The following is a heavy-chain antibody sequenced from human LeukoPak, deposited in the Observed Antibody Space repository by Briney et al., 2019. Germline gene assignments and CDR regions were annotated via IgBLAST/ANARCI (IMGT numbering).Heavy chain of an antibody. Sequence: SETLSLTCTVSGGSISSSSYYWGWIREPPGKGLEWIGSIYYSGSTYYNPSLKSRVTISVDTSKNQFSLKLSSVTAADTAVYYCARPLGYGYNLYHMDVWGKGTTVTVSS. J-gene: IGHJ6*03. CDR3: ARPLGYGYNLYHMDV. V-gene: IGHV4-39*01. CDR1: GGSISSSSYY. D-gene: IGHD5-24*01. CDR2: IYYSGST.